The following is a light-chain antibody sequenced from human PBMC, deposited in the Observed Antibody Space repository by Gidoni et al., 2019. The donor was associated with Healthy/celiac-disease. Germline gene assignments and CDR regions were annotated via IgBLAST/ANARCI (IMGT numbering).Light chain of an antibody. V-gene: IGKV1-9*01. Sequence: DIQLTQSPSFLSASVGDRVTITCRASQGISSYLAWYQQKPGKAPKLLIYAASTLQSGVPSRFSGSGSGTEFTLTISSLQPEDFATCYCQQRNSYPQLTFGGGTKVEIK. CDR2: AAS. J-gene: IGKJ4*01. CDR3: QQRNSYPQLT. CDR1: QGISSY.